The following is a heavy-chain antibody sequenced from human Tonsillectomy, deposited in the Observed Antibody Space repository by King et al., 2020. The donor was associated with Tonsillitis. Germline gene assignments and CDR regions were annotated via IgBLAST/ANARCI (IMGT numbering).Heavy chain of an antibody. Sequence: VQLQQWGAGLLKPSETLSLTRAVYGGSFSGYYLNWIRQPPGKGLEWIGEINHGGSTNYNPSLKSRVTISVDTSKNQFSLKLNSVTAADTAVYYCARRLGYFDTSAYHFDYWGQGTLVTVSS. D-gene: IGHD3-22*01. CDR2: INHGGST. CDR3: ARRLGYFDTSAYHFDY. CDR1: GGSFSGYY. J-gene: IGHJ4*02. V-gene: IGHV4-34*01.